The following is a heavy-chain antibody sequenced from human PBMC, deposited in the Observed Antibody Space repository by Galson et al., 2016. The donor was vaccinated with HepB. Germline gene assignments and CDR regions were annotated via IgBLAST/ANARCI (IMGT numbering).Heavy chain of an antibody. Sequence: PLSLTCTVSGGPISSGGYYWTWIRQHPGKGLEWIGYIYYSGSTYYNPSLKSRLTISIDTSKNQFSLKLSSVTAADTAVYYCARPGSPRTVVGGAFDFWGQGTMVTVPS. V-gene: IGHV4-31*03. J-gene: IGHJ3*01. CDR1: GGPISSGGYY. D-gene: IGHD3-22*01. CDR2: IYYSGST. CDR3: ARPGSPRTVVGGAFDF.